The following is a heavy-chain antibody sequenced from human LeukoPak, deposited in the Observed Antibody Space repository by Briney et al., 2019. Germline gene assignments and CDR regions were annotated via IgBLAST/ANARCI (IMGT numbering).Heavy chain of an antibody. Sequence: PSETLSLTCTVSGVSISSSNSYWGWIRQPPGKGLEWIGSIYYSGNTYYNASLKSQVSISIDTSKNQFSLRLTSVTAADTAVYYCARVYYGSGSRWFDPWGQGTLVTVSS. CDR2: IYYSGNT. V-gene: IGHV4-39*01. D-gene: IGHD3-10*01. CDR1: GVSISSSNSY. J-gene: IGHJ5*02. CDR3: ARVYYGSGSRWFDP.